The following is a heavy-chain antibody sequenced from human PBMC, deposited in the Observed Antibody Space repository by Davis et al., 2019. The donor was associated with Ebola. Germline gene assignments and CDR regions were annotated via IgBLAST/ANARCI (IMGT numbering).Heavy chain of an antibody. J-gene: IGHJ6*02. D-gene: IGHD2-15*01. CDR2: IRSSGSTT. CDR3: ARSFLHRQIVVVVAAASAPYYYGMDV. CDR1: GFTFSNYA. V-gene: IGHV3-48*02. Sequence: GGSLRLSCAASGFTFSNYAMAWVRQAPGKGLEWVSAIRSSGSTTYYADSVKGRFTISRDNAKNSLYLQMNSLRDEDTAVYYCARSFLHRQIVVVVAAASAPYYYGMDVWGQGTTVTVSS.